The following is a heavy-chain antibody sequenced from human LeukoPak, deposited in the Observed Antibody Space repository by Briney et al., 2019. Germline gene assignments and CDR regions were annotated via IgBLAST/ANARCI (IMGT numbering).Heavy chain of an antibody. J-gene: IGHJ4*02. V-gene: IGHV3-7*01. CDR3: AGERDYFDY. Sequence: GGSLRLSCAASGFTFSSHWMSWVRQAPGKGLEWVANINQDGSEKYYVDSVKGRFTISRDNAKNSLYLQMNSLRAEDTAVYYCAGERDYFDYWGQGTLVTVSS. CDR2: INQDGSEK. CDR1: GFTFSSHW.